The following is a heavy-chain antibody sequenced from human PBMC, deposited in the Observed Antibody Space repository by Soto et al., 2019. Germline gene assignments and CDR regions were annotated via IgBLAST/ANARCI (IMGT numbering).Heavy chain of an antibody. D-gene: IGHD3-10*01. CDR2: ISWDGSSP. CDR3: AKDLAYGSGSSYGLDS. J-gene: IGHJ4*02. CDR1: GFIFDDYA. Sequence: PGGSLRLSCAASGFIFDDYAMHWIRQAPGKGLQWVSLISWDGSSPYYADSVKGRFTISRDNRKNSLFLQMNNLRPEDSALYYCAKDLAYGSGSSYGLDSWGQGTMVTVSS. V-gene: IGHV3-43D*04.